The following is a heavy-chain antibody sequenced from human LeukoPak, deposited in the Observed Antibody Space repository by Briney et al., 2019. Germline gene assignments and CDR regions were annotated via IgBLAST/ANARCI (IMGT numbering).Heavy chain of an antibody. CDR1: GGTFSSYA. CDR3: ARVGPYCSGGSCGAFDI. Sequence: SVKVSCKASGGTFSSYAISWVRQAPGQGLEWMGGIIPIFGTANYAQKFQGRVTITADESTSTAYMELSSLRSEDTAVYYCARVGPYCSGGSCGAFDIWGQGTMVTVSS. CDR2: IIPIFGTA. D-gene: IGHD2-15*01. J-gene: IGHJ3*02. V-gene: IGHV1-69*13.